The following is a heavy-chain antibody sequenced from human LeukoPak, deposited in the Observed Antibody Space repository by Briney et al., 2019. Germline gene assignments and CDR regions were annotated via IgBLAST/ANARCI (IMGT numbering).Heavy chain of an antibody. V-gene: IGHV3-23*01. CDR2: VTGSGGST. CDR3: AKDPYGDYSWFDP. D-gene: IGHD4-17*01. CDR1: GFTFSSYA. J-gene: IGHJ5*02. Sequence: GASLRLSCAASGFTFSSYAMSWVRQAPGKGLEWVSAVTGSGGSTYDADSVKGRFTISRDNSKNTLYLQMNSLRAEDTAVYYCAKDPYGDYSWFDPWGQGTLVTVSS.